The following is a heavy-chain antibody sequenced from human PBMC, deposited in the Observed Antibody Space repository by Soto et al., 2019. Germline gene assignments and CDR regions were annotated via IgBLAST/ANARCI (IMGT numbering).Heavy chain of an antibody. CDR2: ISYDGSNK. D-gene: IGHD2-2*01. J-gene: IGHJ6*02. Sequence: VQLVESGGGLVKPGGSLRLSCAASGFTFSTYGMHWVRQAPGKGLEWVAVISYDGSNKYYADSVKGRFTISRDNSKNTLYLQMNSLRAEDTAVYYCAKAVGYCSSTSCRDYYYYYGMDVWGQGTTVTVSS. CDR1: GFTFSTYG. CDR3: AKAVGYCSSTSCRDYYYYYGMDV. V-gene: IGHV3-30*18.